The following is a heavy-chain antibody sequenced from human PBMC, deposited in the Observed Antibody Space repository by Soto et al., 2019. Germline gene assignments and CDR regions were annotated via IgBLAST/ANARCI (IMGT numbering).Heavy chain of an antibody. CDR2: ISYDGSNK. CDR3: AKSGLRFLEWPNWFDP. D-gene: IGHD3-3*01. CDR1: GFTFSSYG. J-gene: IGHJ5*02. V-gene: IGHV3-30*18. Sequence: GVSLRLSCAASGFTFSSYGMHWVRQAPGKGLEWVAVISYDGSNKYYADSVKGRFTISRDNSKNTLYLQMNSLRAEDTAVYYCAKSGLRFLEWPNWFDPWGQGTLVTVSS.